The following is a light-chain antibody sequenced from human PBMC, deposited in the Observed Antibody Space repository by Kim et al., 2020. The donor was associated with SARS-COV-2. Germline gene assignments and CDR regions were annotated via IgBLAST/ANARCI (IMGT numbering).Light chain of an antibody. CDR3: QQFNSYPIT. CDR1: QDITTS. CDR2: GAS. J-gene: IGKJ5*01. V-gene: IGKV1-9*01. Sequence: ASVGDRVTITCRASQDITTSLAWYQQIPGRAPNLLIYGASKLQSGVPSRFSGSGSGTDFTLTISNLQPEDSATYYCQQFNSYPITFGLGARLEIK.